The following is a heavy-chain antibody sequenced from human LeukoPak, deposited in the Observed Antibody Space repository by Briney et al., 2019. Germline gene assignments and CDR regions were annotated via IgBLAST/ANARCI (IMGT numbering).Heavy chain of an antibody. D-gene: IGHD1-26*01. CDR2: ISGSGGST. CDR1: GFTFSSYA. CDR3: AKDLPAGSYLFDY. V-gene: IGHV3-23*01. Sequence: GGSLRLSCAASGFTFSSYAMSWVRQAPGKGLEWASAISGSGGSTYYADSVKGRFTISRDNSKNTLYLQMNSLRAEDTAIYYCAKDLPAGSYLFDYWGQGTLVTVSS. J-gene: IGHJ4*02.